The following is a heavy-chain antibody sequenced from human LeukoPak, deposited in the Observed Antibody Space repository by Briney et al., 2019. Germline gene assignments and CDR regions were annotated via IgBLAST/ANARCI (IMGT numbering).Heavy chain of an antibody. CDR1: GGSISSYY. J-gene: IGHJ4*02. CDR3: ARVYSGSLGPFDY. Sequence: PSETLSLTCTVSGGSISSYYWSWIRQPPGKGLEWIGYIYYSGSTNYNPSLKSRVTISVDTSKNQFSLKLSSVTAADTAVYYCARVYSGSLGPFDYWGQGTLVTVSS. CDR2: IYYSGST. D-gene: IGHD1-26*01. V-gene: IGHV4-59*01.